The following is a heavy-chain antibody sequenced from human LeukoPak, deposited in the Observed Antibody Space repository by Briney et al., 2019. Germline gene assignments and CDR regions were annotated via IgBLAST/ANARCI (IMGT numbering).Heavy chain of an antibody. CDR1: GFSFSDYN. V-gene: IGHV3-21*01. CDR3: ARRLRDSSSSGDYGMDV. J-gene: IGHJ6*02. Sequence: GGSLRLSCATSGFSFSDYNMTWVRQAPGKGLEWVSSISRSSRYIYYADSMKGRFTISRDNAMNSLYLQMNSLRAADTAVYYCARRLRDSSSSGDYGMDVWGQGTTVTVSS. CDR2: ISRSSRYI. D-gene: IGHD6-6*01.